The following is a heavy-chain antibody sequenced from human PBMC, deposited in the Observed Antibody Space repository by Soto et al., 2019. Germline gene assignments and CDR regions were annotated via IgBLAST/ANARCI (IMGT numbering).Heavy chain of an antibody. J-gene: IGHJ5*02. CDR2: ISSSGSTI. D-gene: IGHD3-3*01. CDR3: ARDQERDFWSGYQHSNWFDP. Sequence: QVQLVESGGGLVKPGGSLRLSCAASGFTFSDYYMSWIRQAPGKGLEWVSYISSSGSTIYYADSVKGRFTISRDNAKNSLYLQMNSLRAEDTAVYYCARDQERDFWSGYQHSNWFDPWGQGTLVTVSS. V-gene: IGHV3-11*01. CDR1: GFTFSDYY.